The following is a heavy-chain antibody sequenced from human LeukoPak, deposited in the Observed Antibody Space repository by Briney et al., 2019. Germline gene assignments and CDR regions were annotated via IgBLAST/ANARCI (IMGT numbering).Heavy chain of an antibody. CDR1: GGSISSYH. J-gene: IGHJ4*02. D-gene: IGHD3-10*01. Sequence: SETLSLTCTVTGGSISSYHWSWLRQPPGKGLAWIGYISYSGSTNYNPSLKSRVTISVDTSKNQFSRKLSSVTASATAVYSCARVLGPDLMVRDWGQGTLVTVSS. CDR2: ISYSGST. V-gene: IGHV4-59*12. CDR3: ARVLGPDLMVRD.